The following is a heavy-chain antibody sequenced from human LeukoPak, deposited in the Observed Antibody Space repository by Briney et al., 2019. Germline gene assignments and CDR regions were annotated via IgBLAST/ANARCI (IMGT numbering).Heavy chain of an antibody. V-gene: IGHV3-30*02. D-gene: IGHD1-1*01. CDR3: AKRTAGSNWYFDY. CDR2: IRYDGSNK. CDR1: GFTFSSYG. J-gene: IGHJ4*02. Sequence: GWSLRLSCAASGFTFSSYGMHWVRQAPGKGLEWVAFIRYDGSNKYYADSVKGRFTISSDNSKNTLYLQMNSLRAEDTAVYYCAKRTAGSNWYFDYWGQGTLVTVSS.